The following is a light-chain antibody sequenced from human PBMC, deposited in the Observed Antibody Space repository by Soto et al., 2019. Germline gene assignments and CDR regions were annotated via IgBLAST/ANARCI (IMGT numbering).Light chain of an antibody. CDR2: DVS. Sequence: QSVLTQPASVSGSPGQSITISCTGTSSDVGGYNYVSWYQQHPGKAPKLMIYDVSNRPSGVSNRFSGSKSGNTASLTISGLQAEDEADYCSSYTSSSTLLVVFGGGTKLTVL. CDR3: SSYTSSSTLLVV. CDR1: SSDVGGYNY. V-gene: IGLV2-14*01. J-gene: IGLJ2*01.